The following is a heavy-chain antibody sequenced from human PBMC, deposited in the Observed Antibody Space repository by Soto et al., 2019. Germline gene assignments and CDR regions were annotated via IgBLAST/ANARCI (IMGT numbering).Heavy chain of an antibody. V-gene: IGHV3-21*01. CDR1: GFTFSSYS. J-gene: IGHJ4*02. CDR2: ISSSSSYI. CDR3: ARKYSGYDLAYFDY. Sequence: EVQLVESGGGLVKPGGSLRLSCAASGFTFSSYSMNWVRQAPGKGLEWVSSISSSSSYIYYADSVKGRFPISRDNAKNSLYLQMNSLRAEDTAVYYCARKYSGYDLAYFDYWGQGTLVTVSS. D-gene: IGHD5-12*01.